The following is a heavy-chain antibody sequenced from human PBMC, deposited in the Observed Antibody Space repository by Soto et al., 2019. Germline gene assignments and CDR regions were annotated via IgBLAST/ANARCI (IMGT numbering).Heavy chain of an antibody. J-gene: IGHJ3*01. V-gene: IGHV3-48*03. Sequence: EVQLVESGGGLVQPGGSLRLSCAASGFTFYTYEMNWVRQAPGKGLEWVSYISSSGSTTYYADSVKGRFTISRDNAKNSLYLQIKRLRAEYPCIFSCANRSAGAGAFDFWCQGTMVTVSS. CDR2: ISSSGSTT. CDR3: ANRSAGAGAFDF. D-gene: IGHD6-19*01. CDR1: GFTFYTYE.